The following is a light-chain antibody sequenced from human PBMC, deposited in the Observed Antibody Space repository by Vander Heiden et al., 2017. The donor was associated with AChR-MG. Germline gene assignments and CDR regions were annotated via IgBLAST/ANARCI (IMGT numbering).Light chain of an antibody. V-gene: IGLV3-19*01. CDR2: GKN. Sequence: SPALTQDPTVSMALGQTVRITCQGDSLRTYHASWYRQQPGQAPALVIYGKNNRPSGIPGRFSGSTSGDTASLTITGAQAEDEADYYCASRDNSGKRFVFGTGTKVTVL. CDR1: SLRTYH. J-gene: IGLJ1*01. CDR3: ASRDNSGKRFV.